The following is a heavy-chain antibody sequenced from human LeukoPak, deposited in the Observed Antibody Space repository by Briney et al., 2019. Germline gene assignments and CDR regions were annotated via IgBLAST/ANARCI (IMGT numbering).Heavy chain of an antibody. CDR1: GYTFTGYY. D-gene: IGHD6-13*01. Sequence: ASVNVSCKASGYTFTGYYMHWVRQAPGQGLEWMGWINPNSGGTNYAQKFQGRVTMTRETSISTAYMELSRLRSDDTAVYYCARESLYSSSWSDYWGQGTLVTVSS. V-gene: IGHV1-2*02. CDR2: INPNSGGT. J-gene: IGHJ4*02. CDR3: ARESLYSSSWSDY.